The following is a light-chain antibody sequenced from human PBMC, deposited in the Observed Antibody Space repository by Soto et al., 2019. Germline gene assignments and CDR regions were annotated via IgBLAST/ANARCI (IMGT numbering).Light chain of an antibody. CDR2: DNN. CDR3: AAWDDSLNGWV. V-gene: IGLV1-44*01. CDR1: GSNIGSSS. J-gene: IGLJ3*02. Sequence: QLVLTQPPSASGTPGQRVTISCSGSGSNIGSSSVTWFRQLPRTAPTLLIYDNNQRPSGVPDRFSGSKSGTSASLAISGLQSEDEADYYCAAWDDSLNGWVFGGGTKLTVL.